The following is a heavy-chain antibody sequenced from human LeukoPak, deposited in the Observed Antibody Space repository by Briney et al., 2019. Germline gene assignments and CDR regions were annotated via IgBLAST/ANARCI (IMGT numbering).Heavy chain of an antibody. D-gene: IGHD3-22*01. J-gene: IGHJ3*01. CDR1: RLTFDSYA. Sequence: GGSLRLSCAASRLTFDSYAMYWVRQAPGKGLEWVAFISYDGKDKKYADSVKGRFTISRDNSKNTLYLQMGSLRPEDMAVYYCARFVSSGPLWGQGTMVTVSS. CDR3: ARFVSSGPL. V-gene: IGHV3-30*03. CDR2: ISYDGKDK.